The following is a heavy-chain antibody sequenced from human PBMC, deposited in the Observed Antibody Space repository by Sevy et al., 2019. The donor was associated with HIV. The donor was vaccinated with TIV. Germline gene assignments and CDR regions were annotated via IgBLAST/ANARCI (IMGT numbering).Heavy chain of an antibody. J-gene: IGHJ4*02. V-gene: IGHV3-7*01. CDR3: ARGIYGSGSRLGLGY. D-gene: IGHD3-10*01. Sequence: GGSLRLSCAASGFTFSSYWMTWVRQAPGKGLEWVANMRQDGSEKYYVDSVKGRFTISRDNAKNSLYLQMNSLRAEDTAVYYWARGIYGSGSRLGLGYWGQGTLVTVSS. CDR1: GFTFSSYW. CDR2: MRQDGSEK.